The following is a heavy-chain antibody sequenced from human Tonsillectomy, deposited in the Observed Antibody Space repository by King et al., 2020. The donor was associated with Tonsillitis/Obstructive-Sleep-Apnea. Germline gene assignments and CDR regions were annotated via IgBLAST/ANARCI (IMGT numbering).Heavy chain of an antibody. CDR3: ATLYIWGSGGAFDI. D-gene: IGHD3-16*01. V-gene: IGHV4-34*01. Sequence: VQLQQWGAGLLKPSETLSLTCAVYGGSFSGYYWSWIRQPPGKGLEWIGEINHSGSTNYNPSLKSRVTISVDTSKNQFSLQLSSVTAADTAVYYCATLYIWGSGGAFDIWGQGTMVTVSS. J-gene: IGHJ3*02. CDR2: INHSGST. CDR1: GGSFSGYY.